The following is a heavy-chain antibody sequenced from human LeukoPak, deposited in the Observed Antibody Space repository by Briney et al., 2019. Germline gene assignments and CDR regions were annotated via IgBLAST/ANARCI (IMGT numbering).Heavy chain of an antibody. D-gene: IGHD3-10*01. Sequence: SETRSPTCTLAGASPTRYSCSWVRQPPGKGLEWIGYIYYSGSTNHNPSLKSRVTISVDTSKNQLSLKLSSVTAADTAVYYCARESYGSGSPNNWFDPWGQGTLVTVSS. CDR3: ARESYGSGSPNNWFDP. CDR2: IYYSGST. J-gene: IGHJ5*02. V-gene: IGHV4-59*01. CDR1: GASPTRYS.